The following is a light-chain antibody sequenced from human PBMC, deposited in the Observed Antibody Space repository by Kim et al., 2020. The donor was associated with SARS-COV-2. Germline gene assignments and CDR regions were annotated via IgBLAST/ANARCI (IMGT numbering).Light chain of an antibody. J-gene: IGKJ1*01. CDR3: QQYAKWPWT. V-gene: IGKV3-15*01. CDR2: GAS. CDR1: QSVSSN. Sequence: EIVMTQSPPTLSVSPGERATLSCRASQSVSSNLVWYQQRLGQAPRPLIYGASTRATGIPARFSGSGSGTEFTLTINSLQSEDFAVYYCQQYAKWPWTFGQGTKVDIK.